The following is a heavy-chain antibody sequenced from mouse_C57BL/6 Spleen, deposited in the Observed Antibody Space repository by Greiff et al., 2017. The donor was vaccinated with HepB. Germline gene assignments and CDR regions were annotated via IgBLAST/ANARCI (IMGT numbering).Heavy chain of an antibody. CDR1: GYAFSSSW. J-gene: IGHJ3*01. CDR3: ARSPYYGSSGAY. V-gene: IGHV1-82*01. Sequence: VKLQESGPELVKPGASVKISCKASGYAFSSSWMNWVKQRPGKGLEWIGRIYPGDGDTNYNGKFKGKATLTADKSSSTAYMQLSSLTSEDSAVYFCARSPYYGSSGAYWGQGTLVTVSA. D-gene: IGHD1-1*01. CDR2: IYPGDGDT.